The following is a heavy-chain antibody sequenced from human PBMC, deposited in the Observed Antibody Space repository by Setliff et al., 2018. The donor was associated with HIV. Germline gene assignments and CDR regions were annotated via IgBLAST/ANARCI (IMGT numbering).Heavy chain of an antibody. CDR1: GFTFSSYW. Sequence: GGSLRLSCAASGFTFSSYWMHWVRQAPGKGLVWVSRINSDGSSTSSADSVKGRFTISRDNSINLLYLHMHRLIAEDTAVYYCAKGVKYLDPWGQGTLVTVSS. J-gene: IGHJ5*02. V-gene: IGHV3-74*01. CDR3: AKGVKYLDP. CDR2: INSDGSST. D-gene: IGHD2-2*02.